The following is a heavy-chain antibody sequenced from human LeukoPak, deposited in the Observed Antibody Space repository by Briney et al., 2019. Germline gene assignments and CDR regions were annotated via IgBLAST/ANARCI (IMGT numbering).Heavy chain of an antibody. CDR1: GFTFSSYG. CDR2: ISYDGSNK. CDR3: AKGMLLDY. V-gene: IGHV3-30*18. Sequence: GGSLRLSCAASGFTFSSYGMPWVRQAPGKGLEWVAVISYDGSNKYYADSVKGRFTISRDKSKNTLYLQMNSLRAEDTAVYYCAKGMLLDYWGQGTLVTVSS. J-gene: IGHJ4*02. D-gene: IGHD2-15*01.